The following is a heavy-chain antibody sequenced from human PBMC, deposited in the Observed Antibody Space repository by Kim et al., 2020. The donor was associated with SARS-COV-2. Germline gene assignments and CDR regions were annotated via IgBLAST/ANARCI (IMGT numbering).Heavy chain of an antibody. CDR3: ARGAYGDVSFDY. V-gene: IGHV1-18*04. J-gene: IGHJ4*02. D-gene: IGHD4-17*01. CDR1: GYMFTSYG. CDR2: ISARDGNT. Sequence: ASVKVSCKACGYMFTSYGFSWVRQAPGQGLEWLGWISARDGNTKYGQKVQGRVIMTTDTSTNTAYMELWSLRADGTAMYYCARGAYGDVSFDYWGQGTLV.